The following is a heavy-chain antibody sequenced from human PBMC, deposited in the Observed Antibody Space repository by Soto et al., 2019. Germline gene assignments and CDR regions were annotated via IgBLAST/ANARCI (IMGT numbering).Heavy chain of an antibody. D-gene: IGHD3-9*01. CDR2: INHSGST. CDR1: GGSFSGYY. CDR3: ARGDVLRYFLI. J-gene: IGHJ4*02. V-gene: IGHV4-34*01. Sequence: PSETLSLTCAVYGGSFSGYYWSWIRQPPGKGLEWIGEINHSGSTNYNPSLKSRVTISVDTSKNQCSLKLSSVTAADTAVYYRARGDVLRYFLIWGQGTLVTVSS.